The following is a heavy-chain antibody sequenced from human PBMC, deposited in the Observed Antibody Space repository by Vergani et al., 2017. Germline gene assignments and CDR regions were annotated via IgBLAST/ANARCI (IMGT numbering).Heavy chain of an antibody. Sequence: EVKLLESGGGLVQSGGSLRLSCAGSGFTFSNFGMTWVRQAPGKGLEWVSTVSADGDSTYYAESVKGRFTISRDNPKNTLYLQMNSLRAEDTAVYYCAKTLYGDSPWAIYYYMDVWGEGTTVTVSS. CDR2: VSADGDST. CDR1: GFTFSNFG. D-gene: IGHD4-17*01. V-gene: IGHV3-23*01. CDR3: AKTLYGDSPWAIYYYMDV. J-gene: IGHJ6*03.